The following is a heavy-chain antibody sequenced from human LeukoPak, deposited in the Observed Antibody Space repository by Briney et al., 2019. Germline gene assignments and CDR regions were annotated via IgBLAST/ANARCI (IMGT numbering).Heavy chain of an antibody. J-gene: IGHJ4*02. CDR1: GGSISSYY. D-gene: IGHD3-10*01. V-gene: IGHV4-59*08. CDR3: ARFRYGSGSSNFDY. CDR2: IYYSGST. Sequence: ETLSLTCTVSGGSISSYYWSWIRQPPGKGLEWIGYIYYSGSTYYNPSLKSRVTISVDTSKNQFSLKLSSVTAADTAVYYCARFRYGSGSSNFDYWGQGTLVTVSS.